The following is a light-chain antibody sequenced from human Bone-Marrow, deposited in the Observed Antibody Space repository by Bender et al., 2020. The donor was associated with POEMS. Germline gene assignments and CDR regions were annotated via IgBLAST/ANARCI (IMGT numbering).Light chain of an antibody. V-gene: IGLV2-14*01. CDR3: SSAAGGNKFV. CDR1: SSDVGAYEY. CDR2: GVT. Sequence: QSALTQPASVSGSPGQSITISCTGTSSDVGAYEYVSWYQQHPGTAPKLMIYGVTNRPSGVSNRFSGSKSGNTASLTISRVEAGDEADYYCSSAAGGNKFVFGGGTKLTVL. J-gene: IGLJ2*01.